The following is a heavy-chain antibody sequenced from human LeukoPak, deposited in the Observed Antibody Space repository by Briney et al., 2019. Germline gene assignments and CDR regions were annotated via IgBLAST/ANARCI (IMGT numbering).Heavy chain of an antibody. CDR3: ARFNIGVAAAGEYNWFDL. CDR2: ISAYNGNT. J-gene: IGHJ5*02. D-gene: IGHD6-13*01. CDR1: GYSFTSHG. Sequence: VASVKVSCKASGYSFTSHGISWVRQAPGQGLEWMGWISAYNGNTNYAQKLQGRVIMTIDTLTSTAHMELRSLRSDDTAVYYCARFNIGVAAAGEYNWFDLWGQGTLVTVSS. V-gene: IGHV1-18*01.